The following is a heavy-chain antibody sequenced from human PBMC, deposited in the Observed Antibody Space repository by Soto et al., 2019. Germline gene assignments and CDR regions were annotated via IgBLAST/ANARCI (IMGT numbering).Heavy chain of an antibody. Sequence: GGSLRLSCAASGFTFSSYAMHWVRQAPGKGLEWVAVISCNGSSKYYADSVRGRFTISRDNSKNTLYLQMNSLRAEDTAVYYCAGLKQQLVLWFGPWGQGTLVSVSS. D-gene: IGHD6-13*01. CDR3: AGLKQQLVLWFGP. V-gene: IGHV3-30-3*01. J-gene: IGHJ5*02. CDR2: ISCNGSSK. CDR1: GFTFSSYA.